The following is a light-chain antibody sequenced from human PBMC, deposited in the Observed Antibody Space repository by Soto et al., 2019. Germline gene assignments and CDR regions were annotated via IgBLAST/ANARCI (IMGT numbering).Light chain of an antibody. CDR1: QSVSSN. Sequence: EIVMTQSPATLSVSPGERATLSCRASQSVSSNLAWYQQKPGQAPRLLIYGASTRAPGIPARFSGIRSATDFTLTISSLQSEDFALYYCQQYNNWPPTFGQGTRLEIK. CDR3: QQYNNWPPT. CDR2: GAS. V-gene: IGKV3-15*01. J-gene: IGKJ5*01.